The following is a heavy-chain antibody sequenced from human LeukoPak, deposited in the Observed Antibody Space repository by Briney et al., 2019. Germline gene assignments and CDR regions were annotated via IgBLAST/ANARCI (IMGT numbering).Heavy chain of an antibody. V-gene: IGHV3-7*04. Sequence: PGGSLRLSCAASEIMFSSYWMSWVRQAPGKGLEWVAKINQDGSEKSYVDSVKGRFTISRDNAKNSLYLQMNSLRAEDTAIYYCTRVGYIDEGIDYWGQGTLVTVSS. J-gene: IGHJ4*02. CDR2: INQDGSEK. D-gene: IGHD5-24*01. CDR3: TRVGYIDEGIDY. CDR1: EIMFSSYW.